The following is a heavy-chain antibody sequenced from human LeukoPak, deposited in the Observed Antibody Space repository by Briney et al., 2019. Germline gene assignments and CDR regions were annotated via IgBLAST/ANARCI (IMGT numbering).Heavy chain of an antibody. CDR3: ARDLPVDY. V-gene: IGHV3-48*03. Sequence: GGSLRLSCAASGFTFSSYEMNWVRQAPGKGLEWVSYNSSSGSTIYYADSVKGRFTISRDNAKNSLYLQMNSLRAEDTAVYYCARDLPVDYWGQGTLVTVSS. CDR1: GFTFSSYE. CDR2: NSSSGSTI. J-gene: IGHJ4*02.